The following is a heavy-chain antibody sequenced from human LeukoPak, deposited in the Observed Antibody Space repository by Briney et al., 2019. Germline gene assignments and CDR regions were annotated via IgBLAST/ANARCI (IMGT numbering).Heavy chain of an antibody. CDR2: IIPIFATA. Sequence: GASVKVSCKASGGTFSSYAISWVRQAPGQGLEWMGGIIPIFATASYAQRFQGRVTITADESTSTAYMELSSLRSEDTAVYYCARDDVDTAMVDYWGQGTLVTVSS. CDR1: GGTFSSYA. CDR3: ARDDVDTAMVDY. V-gene: IGHV1-69*13. D-gene: IGHD5-18*01. J-gene: IGHJ4*02.